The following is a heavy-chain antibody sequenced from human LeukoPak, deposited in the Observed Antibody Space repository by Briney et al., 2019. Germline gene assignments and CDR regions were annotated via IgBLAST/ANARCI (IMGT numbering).Heavy chain of an antibody. V-gene: IGHV3-21*01. D-gene: IGHD2-2*01. CDR3: ARDLPSLPGPEYFQH. CDR2: ISSSSSYI. J-gene: IGHJ1*01. CDR1: GFTFSSYS. Sequence: GGSLRLSCAASGFTFSSYSMNWVRQAPGKGLEWVSSISSSSSYIYYADSVKGRFTISRDNAKNSLYLQMNSLRAEDTAVYYCARDLPSLPGPEYFQHWGQGTLVTVSS.